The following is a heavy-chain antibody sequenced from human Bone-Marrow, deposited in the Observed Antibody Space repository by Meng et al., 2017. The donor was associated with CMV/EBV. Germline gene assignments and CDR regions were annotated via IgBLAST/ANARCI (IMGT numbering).Heavy chain of an antibody. J-gene: IGHJ4*02. CDR1: GFTFSSYA. V-gene: IGHV3-30-3*01. D-gene: IGHD5-24*01. Sequence: GELGAGWVQPGRSLGLSFAASGFTFSSYAMHWVRQAPGKGLEWVAVISYDGSNKYYADSVKGRFTISRDNSKNTLYLQMNSLRAEDTAVYYCARGAPEVATIQYWGQGTLVTVSS. CDR3: ARGAPEVATIQY. CDR2: ISYDGSNK.